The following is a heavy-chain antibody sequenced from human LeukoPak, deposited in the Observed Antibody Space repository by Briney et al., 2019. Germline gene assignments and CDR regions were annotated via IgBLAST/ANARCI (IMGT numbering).Heavy chain of an antibody. Sequence: SETLSLTCTVSGGSISSSSYYWGWIRQPPGKGLEWIGSIYYSGSTYYNPSLKSRVTISVDTSKNQFSLKLSSVTAADTAVYYCARVQDWFDPWGQGTLVTVSS. D-gene: IGHD4-11*01. V-gene: IGHV4-39*07. CDR3: ARVQDWFDP. CDR2: IYYSGST. CDR1: GGSISSSSYY. J-gene: IGHJ5*02.